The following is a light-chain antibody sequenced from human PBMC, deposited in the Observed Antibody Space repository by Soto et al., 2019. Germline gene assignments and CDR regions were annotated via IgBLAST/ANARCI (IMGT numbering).Light chain of an antibody. V-gene: IGKV3-15*01. Sequence: EKVMTQSPAALSVSPGERATLSCRASQSVNSNLAWYQQKAGQAPRLLLYGASTRATGIPARFSGSASGTEFTLTISSLQSEDSAVYYCQQYTDSPLTSGGGTKEEIK. CDR1: QSVNSN. CDR2: GAS. CDR3: QQYTDSPLT. J-gene: IGKJ4*01.